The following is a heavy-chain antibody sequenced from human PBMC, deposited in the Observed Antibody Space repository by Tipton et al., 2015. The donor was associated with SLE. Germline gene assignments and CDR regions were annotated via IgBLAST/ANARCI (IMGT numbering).Heavy chain of an antibody. CDR3: AVSYYSGLGVGYYGMDV. CDR1: GYSFSTYG. D-gene: IGHD3-10*01. J-gene: IGHJ6*02. CDR2: ISAKNGDT. Sequence: QLVQSGGEVKKPGASVKISCKASGYSFSTYGISWVRQARGQGLEWMGWISAKNGDTNYAQEVQGRLTPTTDTSTSSAYMEMRSLRSDDTAVYYCAVSYYSGLGVGYYGMDVWGQGTTVTVSS. V-gene: IGHV1-18*01.